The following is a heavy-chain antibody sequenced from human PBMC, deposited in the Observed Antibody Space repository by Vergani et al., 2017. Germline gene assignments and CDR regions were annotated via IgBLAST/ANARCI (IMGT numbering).Heavy chain of an antibody. Sequence: QVQLVESGGGVVQPGRSLRLSCAASGFTFSSYGMHWVRQAPGKGLEWVAVIWYDGSNKYYADSVKGRFTISRDNSKNTLYLQMNSLRAEDTAVYYCARDLLDYDFWSGLDYWGQGTLVTVSS. CDR2: IWYDGSNK. V-gene: IGHV3-33*01. J-gene: IGHJ4*02. D-gene: IGHD3-3*01. CDR1: GFTFSSYG. CDR3: ARDLLDYDFWSGLDY.